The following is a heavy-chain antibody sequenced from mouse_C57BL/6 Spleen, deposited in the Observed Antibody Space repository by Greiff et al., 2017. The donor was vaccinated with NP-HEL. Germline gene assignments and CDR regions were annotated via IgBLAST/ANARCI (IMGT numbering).Heavy chain of an antibody. CDR3: ARPDEGYAMDY. V-gene: IGHV5-6*01. Sequence: EVKLVESGGDLVKPGGSLKLSCAASGFTFSSYGMSWVRQTPDKRLEWVATISSGGSYTYYPDSVKGRFTISRDNAKNTLYLQMSSLKSEDTAMYYCARPDEGYAMDYWGQGTSVTVSS. J-gene: IGHJ4*01. CDR2: ISSGGSYT. CDR1: GFTFSSYG.